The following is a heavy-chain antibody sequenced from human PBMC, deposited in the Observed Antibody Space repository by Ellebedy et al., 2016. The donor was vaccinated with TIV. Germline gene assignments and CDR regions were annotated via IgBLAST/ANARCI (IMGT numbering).Heavy chain of an antibody. CDR1: GISISSDDYY. CDR3: AGGAGGYGGYDGYYFDL. D-gene: IGHD5-12*01. V-gene: IGHV4-31*03. Sequence: MPSETLSLTCTVSGISISSDDYYWTWIRQHPGKGLEWIGYVHKRGSTYSNPSLTSRMTISIDTSKNQFSLRMHSVTAADAAVYYCAGGAGGYGGYDGYYFDLWGQGTLVTVSS. J-gene: IGHJ4*02. CDR2: VHKRGST.